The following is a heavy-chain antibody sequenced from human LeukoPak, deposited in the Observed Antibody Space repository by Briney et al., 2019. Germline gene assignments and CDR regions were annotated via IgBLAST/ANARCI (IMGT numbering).Heavy chain of an antibody. CDR1: GFTFSSYA. CDR2: IWYDESIK. V-gene: IGHV3-30*02. Sequence: PGGSLRLSCAASGFTFSSYAMHWVRQAPGKGLEWVAVIWYDESIKHYGDSVKGRFTISRDNSKNTLYLQMNSLRGADTAVYCCAKAPTVTTLYWFDPWGQGTLVTVSS. J-gene: IGHJ5*02. CDR3: AKAPTVTTLYWFDP. D-gene: IGHD4-17*01.